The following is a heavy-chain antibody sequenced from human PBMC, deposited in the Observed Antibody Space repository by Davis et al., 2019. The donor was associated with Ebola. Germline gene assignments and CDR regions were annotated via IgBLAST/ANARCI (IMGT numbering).Heavy chain of an antibody. V-gene: IGHV3-7*01. J-gene: IGHJ3*02. CDR2: IKQDGSEK. CDR1: GFTFSSYW. D-gene: IGHD1-26*01. Sequence: GESLKISCVGSGFTFSSYWMSWVRQAPGKGLEWVANIKQDGSEKYYVDSVKGRFTISRDNAKNSLYLQMNSLRAEDTAVYNCARAGPRDSGSFHDAFDMWGQGTMVTVSS. CDR3: ARAGPRDSGSFHDAFDM.